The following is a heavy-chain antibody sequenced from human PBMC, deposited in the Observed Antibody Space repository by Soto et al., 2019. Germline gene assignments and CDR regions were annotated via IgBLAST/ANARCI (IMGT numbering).Heavy chain of an antibody. Sequence: ASETLSLTCTVSGGSISSSSYYWGWIRQPPGKGLEWIGSIYYSGSTYYNPSLKSRVTISVDTSKNQFSLKLSSVTAADTAVYYCARQNSSGWYPLYFDYWGQGTLVTVSS. J-gene: IGHJ4*02. V-gene: IGHV4-39*01. D-gene: IGHD6-19*01. CDR3: ARQNSSGWYPLYFDY. CDR2: IYYSGST. CDR1: GGSISSSSYY.